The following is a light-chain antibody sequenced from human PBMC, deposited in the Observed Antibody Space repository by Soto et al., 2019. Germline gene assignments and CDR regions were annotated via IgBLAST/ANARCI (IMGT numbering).Light chain of an antibody. CDR3: QQYGRSPTMT. CDR2: GAS. Sequence: DIVMTQSPDSLAVSLGERATLSCRASQSVSSNYLAWYQQKPGQAPRLLIYGASTRANGIPDRFSGSGTGTDLTLTISRLEPEDFAVYDCQQYGRSPTMTFGQGTRLEIK. J-gene: IGKJ5*01. V-gene: IGKV3-20*01. CDR1: QSVSSNY.